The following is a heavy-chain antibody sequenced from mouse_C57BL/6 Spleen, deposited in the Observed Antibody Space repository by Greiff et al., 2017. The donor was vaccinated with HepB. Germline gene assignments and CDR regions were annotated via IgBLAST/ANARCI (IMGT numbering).Heavy chain of an antibody. CDR2: IYPGDGDT. CDR1: GYAFSSYW. J-gene: IGHJ3*01. V-gene: IGHV1-80*01. Sequence: VQLKQSGAELVKPGASVKISCKASGYAFSSYWMNWVKQRPGKGLEWIGQIYPGDGDTNYNGKFKGKATLTADKSSSTAYMPLSSLTSEDSAVYFCARCPDSSGYVWFAYWGQGTLVTVSA. CDR3: ARCPDSSGYVWFAY. D-gene: IGHD3-2*02.